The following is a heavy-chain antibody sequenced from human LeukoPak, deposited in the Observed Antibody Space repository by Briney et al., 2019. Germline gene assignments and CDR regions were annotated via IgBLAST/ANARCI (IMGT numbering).Heavy chain of an antibody. J-gene: IGHJ3*02. D-gene: IGHD3-3*01. CDR2: IYHSGST. V-gene: IGHV4-4*02. CDR1: GGSISSSNW. CDR3: ARGGLRLSAFDI. Sequence: SETLSLTCAVSGGSISSSNWWSWVRQPPGKGLEWIGEIYHSGSTNYNPSLKSRVTISVDTSKNQFSLKLSSVTAADTAVYYCARGGLRLSAFDIWGQGTMVTVSS.